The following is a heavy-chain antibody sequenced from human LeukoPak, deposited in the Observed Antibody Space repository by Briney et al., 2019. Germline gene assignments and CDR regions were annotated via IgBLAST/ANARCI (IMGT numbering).Heavy chain of an antibody. V-gene: IGHV1-2*02. CDR2: INPNSGGT. CDR1: GYTFTGYY. Sequence: ASVKVSCKASGYTFTGYYMHWVRQAPGQGLEWMGWINPNSGGTNYAQKFQGRVTMTRDTSISTAYMELSRLRSDDTAVYYCARDWDIAVAFFDCWGQGTLVTVSS. CDR3: ARDWDIAVAFFDC. D-gene: IGHD6-19*01. J-gene: IGHJ4*02.